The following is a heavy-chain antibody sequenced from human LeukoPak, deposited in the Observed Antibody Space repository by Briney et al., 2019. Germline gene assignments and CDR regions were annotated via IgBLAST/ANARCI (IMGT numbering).Heavy chain of an antibody. CDR2: ISSSSSTI. CDR3: ARGQACSSTSYYGFDY. J-gene: IGHJ4*02. CDR1: GFTFSSYS. Sequence: GGSLRLSCAASGFTFSSYSMNWVRQAPGKGLEWVSYISSSSSTIYYADSVKGRFTISRDNAKNSLYLQMNSVRAEDTAVYYCARGQACSSTSYYGFDYWGQGTLVTVSS. V-gene: IGHV3-48*01. D-gene: IGHD2-2*01.